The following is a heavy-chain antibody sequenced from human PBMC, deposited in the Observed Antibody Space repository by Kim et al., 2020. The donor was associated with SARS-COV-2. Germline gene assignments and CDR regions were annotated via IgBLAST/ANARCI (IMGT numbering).Heavy chain of an antibody. D-gene: IGHD4-17*01. V-gene: IGHV3-23*01. CDR3: AKGFGPESNDYGDLDY. Sequence: GGSLRLSCAASGFTFSSYAMSWVRQAPGKGLEWVSAISGSGGSTYYADSVKGRFTISRDNSKNTLYLQMNSLRAEDTAVYYCAKGFGPESNDYGDLDYWGQGTLVTVSS. CDR1: GFTFSSYA. J-gene: IGHJ4*02. CDR2: ISGSGGST.